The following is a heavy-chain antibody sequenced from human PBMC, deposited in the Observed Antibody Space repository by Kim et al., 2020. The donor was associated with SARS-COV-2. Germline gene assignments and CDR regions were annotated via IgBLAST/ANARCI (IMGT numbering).Heavy chain of an antibody. V-gene: IGHV7-4-1*01. CDR3: S. D-gene: IGHD1-26*01. CDR1: GYSFTSYA. Sequence: ASVKVSCKASGYSFTSYAMNWVRQAPGQGLEWMGWINTNTGKPTYAQGFTGRFVFSLDTSVSTAYYCARDNTKYSGTYSIDSWGQGTLVTVSS. CDR2: INTNTGKP. J-gene: IGHJ4*02.